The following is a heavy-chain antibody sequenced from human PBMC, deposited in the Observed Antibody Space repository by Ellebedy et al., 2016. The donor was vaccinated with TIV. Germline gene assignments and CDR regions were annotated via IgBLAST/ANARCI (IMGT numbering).Heavy chain of an antibody. J-gene: IGHJ5*02. D-gene: IGHD2/OR15-2a*01. CDR2: INSGGTA. CDR1: GFSFSNAW. Sequence: GESLKISXAVSGFSFSNAWMAWARQAPGKRLEWVGHINSGGTANYAAPVKGRFTISRDDSKNTVYLQMNSLKTEDTAVYYCTGSFLGHWGQGTLVTVSS. V-gene: IGHV3-15*01. CDR3: TGSFLGH.